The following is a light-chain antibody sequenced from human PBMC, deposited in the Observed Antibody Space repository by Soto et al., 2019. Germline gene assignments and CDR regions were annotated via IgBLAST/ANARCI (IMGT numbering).Light chain of an antibody. CDR1: QSVRSY. CDR2: DAS. J-gene: IGKJ4*01. Sequence: EIVLTKSPATLSLSPGERATLSCRASQSVRSYLAWYQQKPGQAPRLLIYDASNRATGIPARFSGSGSGTDFTLTISSLEPEDFAVYYCQQRSNWLTFGGGTKVEIK. V-gene: IGKV3-11*01. CDR3: QQRSNWLT.